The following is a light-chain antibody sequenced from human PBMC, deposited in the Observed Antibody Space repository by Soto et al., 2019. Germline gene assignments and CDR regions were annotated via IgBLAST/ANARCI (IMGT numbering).Light chain of an antibody. V-gene: IGKV4-1*01. CDR2: WAS. CDR3: QQYYRAPST. CDR1: QSVLYSSNNKNY. Sequence: DIVMTQSPDSLAVSLGERATINCKSSQSVLYSSNNKNYLAWYQQKPGQPPKMLIYWASTRESGVPARFSGSGSVTDFTLTISTLQAEDVAVYYCQQYYRAPSTFGGGTKVEIK. J-gene: IGKJ4*01.